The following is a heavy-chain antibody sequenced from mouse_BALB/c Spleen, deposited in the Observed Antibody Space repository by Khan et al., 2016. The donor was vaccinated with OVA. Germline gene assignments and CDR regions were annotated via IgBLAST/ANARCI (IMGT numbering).Heavy chain of an antibody. J-gene: IGHJ3*01. CDR2: IYPGDVNT. CDR3: AREGYYGNYRAWFAY. D-gene: IGHD2-1*01. Sequence: VQLQQSGPELVKPGASVRISCKTSGYTFTTYYINWLKQRPGQGLEWIGWIYPGDVNTKYNEKFKDKATLTADKSSSTAYMQLSSTTSDDSAVYFWAREGYYGNYRAWFAYWGQGTLVTVST. V-gene: IGHV1S56*01. CDR1: GYTFTTYY.